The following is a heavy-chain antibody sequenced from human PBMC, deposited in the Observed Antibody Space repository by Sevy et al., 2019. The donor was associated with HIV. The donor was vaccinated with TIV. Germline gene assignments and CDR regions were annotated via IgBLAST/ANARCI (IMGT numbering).Heavy chain of an antibody. V-gene: IGHV3-30*09. J-gene: IGHJ4*02. CDR1: GFSISPYA. CDR3: ARDARCSSGWYAGY. CDR2: MSYDGSTR. D-gene: IGHD6-19*01. Sequence: GGSLRLSCAASGFSISPYAFHWVRQAPGKGLEWVALMSYDGSTRYYADSAKGRFAISKDNSKNTLYLQMNSLRIEDTDIYYCARDARCSSGWYAGYWGQGTLVTVSS.